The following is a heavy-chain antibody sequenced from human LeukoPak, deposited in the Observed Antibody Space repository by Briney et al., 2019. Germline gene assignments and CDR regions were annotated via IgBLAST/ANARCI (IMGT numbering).Heavy chain of an antibody. CDR1: GYTFTSYG. J-gene: IGHJ4*02. Sequence: ASVKVSCKASGYTFTSYGISWVRQAPDQGLEWMGWISAYNGNTNYAQKLQGRVTMTTDTSTSTAYMELRSLRSDDTAVYYCARDSLPIGYSGYDLFDYWGQGTLVTVSS. D-gene: IGHD5-12*01. V-gene: IGHV1-18*01. CDR3: ARDSLPIGYSGYDLFDY. CDR2: ISAYNGNT.